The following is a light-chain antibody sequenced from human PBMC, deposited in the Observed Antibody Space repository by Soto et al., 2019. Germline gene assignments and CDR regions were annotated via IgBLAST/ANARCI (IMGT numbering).Light chain of an antibody. CDR2: GAS. Sequence: IVMPQSPATLSVSPGERATLSCRASQSVSSNLAWYQQKPGQAPRLLIYGASTRATGIPAKFSGSGSGTEFTLTISSLQSEDFALYYCQQYNDWPPTFGQGTRLEIK. CDR1: QSVSSN. V-gene: IGKV3D-15*01. J-gene: IGKJ5*01. CDR3: QQYNDWPPT.